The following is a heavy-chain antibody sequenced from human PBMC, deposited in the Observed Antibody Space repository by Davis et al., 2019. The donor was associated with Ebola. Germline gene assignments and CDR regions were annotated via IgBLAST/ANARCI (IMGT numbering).Heavy chain of an antibody. CDR2: IKSDGSET. V-gene: IGHV3-74*01. J-gene: IGHJ4*02. Sequence: PAGSLRLSCTASGFTFSSYWMQWVRQPPGQGLVWVSRIKSDGSETNYAESVSGRFTISRDNAKRTLYLQMNSLRAEDTAVYYCTRGDDWGTPTAGDYRGPGTLVTVSS. CDR3: TRGDDWGTPTAGDY. D-gene: IGHD7-27*01. CDR1: GFTFSSYW.